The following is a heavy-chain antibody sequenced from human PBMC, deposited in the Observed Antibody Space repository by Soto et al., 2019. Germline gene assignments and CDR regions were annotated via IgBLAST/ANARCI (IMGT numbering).Heavy chain of an antibody. J-gene: IGHJ4*02. CDR1: SYTFTSYG. Sequence: ASVKVSCKASSYTFTSYGISWVRQAPGQGLEWMGWISAYNGNTNYAQKLQGRVTMTTDTSTSTAYMELRSLRSDDTAVYYCARDEAYRDGYNFGYWGQGTLVTVSS. V-gene: IGHV1-18*01. CDR2: ISAYNGNT. D-gene: IGHD5-12*01. CDR3: ARDEAYRDGYNFGY.